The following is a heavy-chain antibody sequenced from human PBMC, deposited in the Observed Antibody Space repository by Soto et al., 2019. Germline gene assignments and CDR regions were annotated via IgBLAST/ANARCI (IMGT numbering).Heavy chain of an antibody. J-gene: IGHJ4*02. CDR3: ARGRKDDYGEPGDFDY. D-gene: IGHD4-17*01. V-gene: IGHV3-64*01. CDR1: GFTFSSYG. Sequence: EVQLVESGGGLVQPGGSVRLSCAASGFTFSSYGMHWVRQAPGKGLEYVSAITGNGGSTYYANSVKGRFTISRDNSKNTLYLQMGSLRADDMAVYYCARGRKDDYGEPGDFDYWGQGTLVTVSS. CDR2: ITGNGGST.